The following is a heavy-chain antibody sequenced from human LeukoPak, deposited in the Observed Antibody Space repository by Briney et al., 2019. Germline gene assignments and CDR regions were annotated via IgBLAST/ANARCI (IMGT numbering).Heavy chain of an antibody. D-gene: IGHD3-22*01. CDR2: ISGSGGST. V-gene: IGHV3-23*01. CDR1: GFTFSSYA. CDR3: ARDYYDSSGYYFYYGMDV. J-gene: IGHJ6*02. Sequence: GGSLRLSCAASGFTFSSYAMSWVRQAPGKGLEWVSAISGSGGSTYYADSVKGRFTISRDNTKNSLYLQMNSLRAEDTAVYYCARDYYDSSGYYFYYGMDVWGQGTTVTVSS.